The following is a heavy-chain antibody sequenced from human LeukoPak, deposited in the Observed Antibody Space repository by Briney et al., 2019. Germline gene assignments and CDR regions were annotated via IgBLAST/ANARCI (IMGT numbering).Heavy chain of an antibody. D-gene: IGHD6-6*01. Sequence: GASVKVSCKASGYTFTSYDINWVRQATGQGLEWMGWMNPNSGNTGYAQKFQGRVTMTRNASISTAYMELTSLRSEDTAVYYCARMVEYSSSSPSRKSRGSVGYFDYWGQGTLVTVSS. CDR1: GYTFTSYD. CDR2: MNPNSGNT. V-gene: IGHV1-8*01. CDR3: ARMVEYSSSSPSRKSRGSVGYFDY. J-gene: IGHJ4*02.